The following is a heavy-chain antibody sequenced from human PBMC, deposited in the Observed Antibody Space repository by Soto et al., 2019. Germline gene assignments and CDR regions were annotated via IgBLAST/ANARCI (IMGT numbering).Heavy chain of an antibody. CDR2: ISYDGSNK. V-gene: IGHV3-30*18. Sequence: HPGGSLRLSCAASGFTFSSYGMHWVRQAPGKGLEWVAVISYDGSNKYYADSVKGRFTISRDNSKNTLYLQMNSLRAEDTAVYYCAKGEGYYYDSSGQLTYYYYYGMDVWGQGTTVTAP. J-gene: IGHJ6*02. CDR3: AKGEGYYYDSSGQLTYYYYYGMDV. D-gene: IGHD3-22*01. CDR1: GFTFSSYG.